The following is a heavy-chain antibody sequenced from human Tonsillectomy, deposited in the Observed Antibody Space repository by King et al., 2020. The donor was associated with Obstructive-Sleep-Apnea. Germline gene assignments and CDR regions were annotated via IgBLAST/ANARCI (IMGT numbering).Heavy chain of an antibody. D-gene: IGHD3-10*01. CDR1: GYTFTSYD. V-gene: IGHV1-8*01. Sequence: QLVQSGAEVKKPGASVKVSCKASGYTFTSYDINWVRHATGQGLEWRGWMNTNSGNTGYAQKFHGRVTMTRNTSISTAYMELSSLRSEDTAVYYCAIILWVRGVITRPFDYWGQGTLVTVSS. J-gene: IGHJ4*02. CDR2: MNTNSGNT. CDR3: AIILWVRGVITRPFDY.